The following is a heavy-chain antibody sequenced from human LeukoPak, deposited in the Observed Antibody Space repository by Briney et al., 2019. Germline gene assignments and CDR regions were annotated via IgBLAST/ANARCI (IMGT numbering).Heavy chain of an antibody. CDR3: AKETYSSGWYPYFDY. J-gene: IGHJ4*02. D-gene: IGHD6-19*01. CDR2: ISGSGGST. Sequence: PGGSLRLSCVASGFTFSSYAMGWVRQAPGKGLEWVSGISGSGGSTYYADSVKGRSTISRDNSKNTLFLQMNGLRAEDTAVYYCAKETYSSGWYPYFDYWGQGTLVTVSS. CDR1: GFTFSSYA. V-gene: IGHV3-23*01.